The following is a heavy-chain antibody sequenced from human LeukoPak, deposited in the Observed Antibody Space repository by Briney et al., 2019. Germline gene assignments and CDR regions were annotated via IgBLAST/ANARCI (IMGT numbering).Heavy chain of an antibody. CDR1: GFTFSSYG. Sequence: GGSLRLSCAASGFTFSSYGMHWVRQAPGKGLEWVAVIWYDGSNKYYADSVKGRFTISRDNSKNTLYLQMNSLRAEDTAVYYCARDDCSSTSCYTSPGDYWGQGTLATVSS. D-gene: IGHD2-2*02. CDR3: ARDDCSSTSCYTSPGDY. J-gene: IGHJ4*02. V-gene: IGHV3-33*01. CDR2: IWYDGSNK.